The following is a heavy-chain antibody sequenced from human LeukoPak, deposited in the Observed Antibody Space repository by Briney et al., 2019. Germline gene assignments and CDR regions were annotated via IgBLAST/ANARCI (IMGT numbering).Heavy chain of an antibody. V-gene: IGHV3-23*01. Sequence: QPGGSLRLSCAASGFTFSSYAMSWVRQAPGKGLEWVSAIGGGGGDTFYADSVKGRFTLSRDNSKNTLYLRMSSLRAEDTAVYYCGSHFGVGYYFDYWGQGTLVTVSS. CDR1: GFTFSSYA. CDR2: IGGGGGDT. D-gene: IGHD3-3*01. J-gene: IGHJ4*02. CDR3: GSHFGVGYYFDY.